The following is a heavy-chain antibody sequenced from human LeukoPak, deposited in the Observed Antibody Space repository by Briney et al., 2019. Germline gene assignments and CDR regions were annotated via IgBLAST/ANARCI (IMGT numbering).Heavy chain of an antibody. CDR3: ARDQPYDYVWGSYHKGAFDI. CDR1: GGSISSYY. V-gene: IGHV4-59*01. D-gene: IGHD3-16*02. J-gene: IGHJ3*02. Sequence: SETLSLTCTVSGGSISSYYWSWIRQPPGKGLEWIGYIYYSGSTNYNPSLKSRVTISVDTSKNQFSLKLSSVTAADTAVYYCARDQPYDYVWGSYHKGAFDIWGQGTMVTVSS. CDR2: IYYSGST.